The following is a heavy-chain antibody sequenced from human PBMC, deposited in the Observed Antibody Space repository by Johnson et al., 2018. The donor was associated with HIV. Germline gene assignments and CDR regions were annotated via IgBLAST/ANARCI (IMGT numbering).Heavy chain of an antibody. CDR3: ARDGGNDAFDI. Sequence: QVQLVESGGGVVQPGKSLRLSCAASEFTFSTYAMHWVRQAPGKGLEWVAVISYDGRNKYYADSVKGRFTISRDNSKNTLSLQMNSLRAEDTAVYYCARDGGNDAFDIWGQGTMVTVSA. D-gene: IGHD3-16*01. CDR1: EFTFSTYA. V-gene: IGHV3-30*04. J-gene: IGHJ3*02. CDR2: ISYDGRNK.